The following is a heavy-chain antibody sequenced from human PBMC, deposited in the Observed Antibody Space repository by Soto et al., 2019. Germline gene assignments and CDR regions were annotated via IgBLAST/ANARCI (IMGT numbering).Heavy chain of an antibody. J-gene: IGHJ4*02. D-gene: IGHD3-10*01. CDR1: GFTFSDYS. V-gene: IGHV3-21*04. Sequence: EVHLVESGGGLVKPGGSLRLSCTASGFTFSDYSMNWVRQAPGKGLEWVSSISRTSRYIYYADLLRGRFSVSRDNAENSLFLQMNGLTVDDTAVYYCARGRDLGRYYSGPDYLGQGILVTVSS. CDR2: ISRTSRYI. CDR3: ARGRDLGRYYSGPDY.